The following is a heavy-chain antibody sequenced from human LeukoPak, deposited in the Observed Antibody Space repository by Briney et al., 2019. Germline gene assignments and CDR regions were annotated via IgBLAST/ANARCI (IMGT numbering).Heavy chain of an antibody. D-gene: IGHD5-18*01. Sequence: PAGSLRLSCAASGFRFNNYAMSWVRQAPGKGLEWVSGISDSGRSTYYADSVKGRFTISRDNSKNTVHLQMNNLRVDDTAVYFCVRHDSYIPYWGQGTLVTVS. J-gene: IGHJ4*02. CDR3: VRHDSYIPY. CDR1: GFRFNNYA. V-gene: IGHV3-23*01. CDR2: ISDSGRST.